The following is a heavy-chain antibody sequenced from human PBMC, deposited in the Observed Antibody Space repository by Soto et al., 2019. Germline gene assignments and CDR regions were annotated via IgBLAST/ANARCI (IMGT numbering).Heavy chain of an antibody. D-gene: IGHD6-19*01. CDR2: ISFSGGTT. CDR3: AKSHFSGWSEYYFDR. Sequence: PGGSLRLSCAASEFTFSTYAMTWVRQAPGKGLEWVSTISFSGGTTYYADSVKGRFTISRDNSKNTLFLQMNSLRAEDTAVYYCAKSHFSGWSEYYFDRWGQGALVTVSS. CDR1: EFTFSTYA. V-gene: IGHV3-23*01. J-gene: IGHJ4*02.